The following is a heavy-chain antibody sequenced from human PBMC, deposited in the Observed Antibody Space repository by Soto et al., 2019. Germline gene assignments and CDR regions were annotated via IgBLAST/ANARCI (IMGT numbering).Heavy chain of an antibody. CDR3: AKNGQPTYYYYGMDV. CDR1: GYTFSRYG. V-gene: IGHV1-18*01. D-gene: IGHD2-8*01. Sequence: QGQLVQSGPEVKKPGASVKVSCKASGYTFSRYGISWVRQAPGQGLEWMGWISGYNGDTIYAQKVQGRVTMTIDTSPXTAYMELRSLTSDDTAIYYCAKNGQPTYYYYGMDVWGQGTTVTVSS. J-gene: IGHJ6*02. CDR2: ISGYNGDT.